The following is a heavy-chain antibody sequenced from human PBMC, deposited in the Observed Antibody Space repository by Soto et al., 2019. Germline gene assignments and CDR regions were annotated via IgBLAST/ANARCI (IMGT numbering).Heavy chain of an antibody. CDR2: VSGSGGRT. CDR1: GFSFSTYA. J-gene: IGHJ3*02. CDR3: AKGGKYSSSWYAFDI. Sequence: GGSLRLSCAASGFSFSTYAMTWVRQAPGQGLEWVSGVSGSGGRTYDADSVKGRFIISRDNSKDTLYLQMNSLRAEDTAVYYCAKGGKYSSSWYAFDIRGQGTMVTVSS. V-gene: IGHV3-23*01. D-gene: IGHD6-13*01.